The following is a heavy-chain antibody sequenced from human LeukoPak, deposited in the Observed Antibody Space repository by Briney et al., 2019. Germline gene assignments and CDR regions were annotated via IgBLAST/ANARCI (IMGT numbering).Heavy chain of an antibody. CDR1: GFTFSDYY. Sequence: GGSLRLSCAASGFTFSDYYMRWIRQAPGKGLEWVSYISSSGRIIYYADSVKGRFTISRDNAKNSLFLQMNSLRAEDTAVYYCASVHYYGMEVWGQGTTVTVSS. J-gene: IGHJ6*02. CDR3: ASVHYYGMEV. CDR2: ISSSGRII. D-gene: IGHD2-8*01. V-gene: IGHV3-11*01.